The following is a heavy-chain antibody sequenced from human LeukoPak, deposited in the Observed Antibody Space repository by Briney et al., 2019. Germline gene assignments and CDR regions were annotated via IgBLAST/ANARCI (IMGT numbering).Heavy chain of an antibody. CDR3: ARNHGGWFDS. V-gene: IGHV4-39*07. CDR2: IYESGST. CDR1: GGSISSGDYY. Sequence: PSETLSLTCTVSGGSISSGDYYWGWIRQPPGKGLEWIGSIYESGSTYYNPSLKSRVTISLDTSKNQFSLRLTSVTAADTAVYYCARNHGGWFDSWGQGTLVTVSS. J-gene: IGHJ5*01. D-gene: IGHD4-23*01.